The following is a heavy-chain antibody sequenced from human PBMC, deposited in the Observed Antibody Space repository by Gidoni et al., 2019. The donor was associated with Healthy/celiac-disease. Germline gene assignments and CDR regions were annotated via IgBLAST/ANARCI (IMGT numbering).Heavy chain of an antibody. Sequence: QVQLLESGGGVVQPGGSLRLSCAASGFTFSSYGMHWVRQAPGKGLEGVAFIRYDGSNKYYADSVKGRFTISRDNSKNTLYLQMNSLRAEDTAVYYCATANNYYYDSSGYYSYFDYWGQGTLVTVSS. CDR1: GFTFSSYG. J-gene: IGHJ4*02. V-gene: IGHV3-30*02. D-gene: IGHD3-22*01. CDR2: IRYDGSNK. CDR3: ATANNYYYDSSGYYSYFDY.